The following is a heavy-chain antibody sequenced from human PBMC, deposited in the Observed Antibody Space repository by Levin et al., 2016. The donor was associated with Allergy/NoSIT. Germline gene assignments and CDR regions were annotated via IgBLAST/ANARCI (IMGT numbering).Heavy chain of an antibody. J-gene: IGHJ4*02. Sequence: GSLRLSCAASGFTFSNFAMTWVRQAPGKGLEWVSTISGSGGSTYYADSVKGRFTISRDNSKNTVFLQMNSLRAEDTAVFYCASTTNNDPYWGQGTLVTVSS. CDR3: ASTTNNDPY. CDR2: ISGSGGST. D-gene: IGHD1-1*01. V-gene: IGHV3-23*01. CDR1: GFTFSNFA.